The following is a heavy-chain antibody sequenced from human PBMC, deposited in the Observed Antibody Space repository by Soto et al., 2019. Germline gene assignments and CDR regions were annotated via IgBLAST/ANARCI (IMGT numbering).Heavy chain of an antibody. CDR1: GGSISSGDYY. CDR2: IYYSGST. CDR3: ARDSAYYDFWSGYYHNWFDP. Sequence: SETLSLTXTVSGGSISSGDYYWSWIRQPPGKGLEWIGYIYYSGSTYYNPSLKSRVTISVDTSKNQFSLKLSSVTAADTAVYYCARDSAYYDFWSGYYHNWFDPWGQGTLVTVSS. D-gene: IGHD3-3*01. J-gene: IGHJ5*02. V-gene: IGHV4-30-4*01.